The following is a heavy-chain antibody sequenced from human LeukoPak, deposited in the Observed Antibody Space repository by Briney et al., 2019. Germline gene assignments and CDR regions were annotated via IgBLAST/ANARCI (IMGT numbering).Heavy chain of an antibody. J-gene: IGHJ4*02. CDR2: INPNSGGT. Sequence: ASVKVSCKASGYTFTGYYMHWVRQAPGQGLEWMGWINPNSGGTNYAQKFQGRVTMTRDTSISTAYMELSRLRSDDTAVYYCARATDSEIVVVPWYFDYWGQGTLVTVSS. CDR1: GYTFTGYY. D-gene: IGHD3-22*01. V-gene: IGHV1-2*02. CDR3: ARATDSEIVVVPWYFDY.